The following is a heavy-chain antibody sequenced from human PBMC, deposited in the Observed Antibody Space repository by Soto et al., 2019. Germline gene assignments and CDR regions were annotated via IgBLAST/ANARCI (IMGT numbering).Heavy chain of an antibody. CDR3: AREGAVAGSQDF. D-gene: IGHD6-19*01. V-gene: IGHV3-33*01. CDR1: GFMFSDYG. Sequence: GGSLRLSCAASGFMFSDYGMHWVRQAPGKGLEWVAIIWYDGSSKYYSDSVKGRFTISRDNSNNTLYLQMNSLRVEDTAVYFCAREGAVAGSQDFWGQGTLVTVSS. J-gene: IGHJ4*02. CDR2: IWYDGSSK.